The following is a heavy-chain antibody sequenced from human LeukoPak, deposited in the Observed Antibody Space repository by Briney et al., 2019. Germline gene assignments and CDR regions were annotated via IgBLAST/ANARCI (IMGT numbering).Heavy chain of an antibody. CDR2: IYYSGST. CDR1: GGSISSSSYY. J-gene: IGHJ5*02. V-gene: IGHV4-39*07. Sequence: SETLSLTCTVSGGSISSSSYYWGWIRQPPGKGLEWIGSIYYSGSTYYNPSLKSRVTISVDTSKNQFSLKLSSVTAADTAVYYCARVRHLIAAANWFDPWGQGTLVTVSS. CDR3: ARVRHLIAAANWFDP. D-gene: IGHD6-13*01.